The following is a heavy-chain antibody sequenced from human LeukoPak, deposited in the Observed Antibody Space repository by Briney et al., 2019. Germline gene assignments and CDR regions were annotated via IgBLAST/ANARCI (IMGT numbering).Heavy chain of an antibody. V-gene: IGHV4-34*01. CDR3: ARGRNALAGYYYYYYMDV. CDR2: INHSGST. J-gene: IGHJ6*03. Sequence: SETLSLTCAVYGGSFSGYYWSWIRQPPGKGLEWIGEINHSGSTNYNPSLKSRVTISVDTSKNQFSLKLSSVTAADTAVYYCARGRNALAGYYYYYYMDVWDKGTTVTVSS. D-gene: IGHD6-19*01. CDR1: GGSFSGYY.